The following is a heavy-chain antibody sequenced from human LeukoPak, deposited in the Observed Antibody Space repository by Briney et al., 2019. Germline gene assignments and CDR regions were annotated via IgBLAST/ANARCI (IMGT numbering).Heavy chain of an antibody. CDR2: ISWNSGSI. CDR3: AKEVAAVGIGAFDI. V-gene: IGHV3-9*01. J-gene: IGHJ3*02. Sequence: GGSLRLSCAASGFTFDDYAMHWVRQAPGKGLEWVSGISWNSGSIGYADSVKGRFTISRDNAKNSLYLQMNSLRAEDTALYYCAKEVAAVGIGAFDIWGQGTMVTVSS. D-gene: IGHD6-13*01. CDR1: GFTFDDYA.